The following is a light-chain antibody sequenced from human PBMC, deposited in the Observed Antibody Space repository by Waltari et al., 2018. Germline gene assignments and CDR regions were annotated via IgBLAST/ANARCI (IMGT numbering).Light chain of an antibody. CDR3: PHYVSLRAT. V-gene: IGKV3-20*01. Sequence: EIVLTQSPGTLFLSPGEGATLSCRASQSVSRTLAWYQQKPGQAPRLLIYGASRRATGIPDRFSGRGSGTDFSLTISRREPDDSAVYFCPHYVSLRATFVQGTKVEIK. J-gene: IGKJ1*01. CDR2: GAS. CDR1: QSVSRT.